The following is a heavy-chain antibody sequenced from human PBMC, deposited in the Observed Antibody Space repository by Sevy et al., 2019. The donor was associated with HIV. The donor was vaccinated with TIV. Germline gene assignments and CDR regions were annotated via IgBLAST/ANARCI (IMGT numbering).Heavy chain of an antibody. J-gene: IGHJ4*02. D-gene: IGHD2-21*02. CDR3: ARLFSCGGDCYYLDY. Sequence: GGSLRLSCAASGFTFSDYDMHWVRQAPGKGLEWVAVMSHDGNYKNDADSVKVRFTISGDNFNNTLYLQMNSLRVEDTALYFCARLFSCGGDCYYLDYWGQGAPVTVSS. CDR1: GFTFSDYD. V-gene: IGHV3-30*04. CDR2: MSHDGNYK.